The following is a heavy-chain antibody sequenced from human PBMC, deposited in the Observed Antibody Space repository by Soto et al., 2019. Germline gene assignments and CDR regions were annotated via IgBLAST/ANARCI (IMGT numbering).Heavy chain of an antibody. CDR1: GYTFASYA. CDR2: ISAYNGST. V-gene: IGHV1-18*01. J-gene: IGHJ4*02. CDR3: ARDPPPPDY. Sequence: QVQLVQSGAEVKKPGASVKVSCKASGYTFASYAISWMRQAPGQGLEWMGWISAYNGSTNSAQQLQGRVTMTTDTSTSTAYLELRSLRSDDTAVYYYARDPPPPDYWGQGTLVTVSS.